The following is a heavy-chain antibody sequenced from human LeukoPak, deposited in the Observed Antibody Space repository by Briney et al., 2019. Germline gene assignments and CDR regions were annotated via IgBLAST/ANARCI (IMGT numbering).Heavy chain of an antibody. D-gene: IGHD2-8*01. J-gene: IGHJ6*03. CDR3: TRGYCSNGVCYEPPYYYYYMDV. CDR1: EFSVGSNY. Sequence: GGSLRLSCAASEFSVGSNYMTWVCQAPGKGLEWVGFIRSNAYGGTTEYAASVKGRFTISRDDSKSIAYLQMNSLKTEDTAVYYCTRGYCSNGVCYEPPYYYYYMDVWGKGTTVTVSS. V-gene: IGHV3-49*04. CDR2: IRSNAYGGTT.